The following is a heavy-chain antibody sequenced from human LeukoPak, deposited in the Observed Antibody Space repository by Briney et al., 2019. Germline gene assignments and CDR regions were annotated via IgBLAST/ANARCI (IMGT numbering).Heavy chain of an antibody. J-gene: IGHJ4*02. CDR1: GFPVSSNS. V-gene: IGHV3-53*01. CDR3: ARRAGEYSHPYDY. D-gene: IGHD4-17*01. Sequence: GGSLRLSRTVFGFPVSSNSIRWVGQAPGKGLDWVSFIYSGGNTHYSDPVKGRFTISRDNSKNTLYLQMNSLRVEDTAVYYCARRAGEYSHPYDYWGQGTLVTVSS. CDR2: IYSGGNT.